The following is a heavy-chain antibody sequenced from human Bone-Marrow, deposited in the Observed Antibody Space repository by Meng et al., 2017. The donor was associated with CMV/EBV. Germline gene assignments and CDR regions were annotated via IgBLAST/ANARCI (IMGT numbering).Heavy chain of an antibody. CDR2: LSPYNGAT. Sequence: ASVKVSLKAFGDIFTKLGLSWMRQAPGQGLEWVGWLSPYNGATKYAHYVQGRVSLIMESSTATAYMELRNLRSDDTDVYYCARGGPVYDSARGGRDWYFDLWGQGSLVTVSS. CDR3: ARGGPVYDSARGGRDWYFDL. V-gene: IGHV1-18*01. J-gene: IGHJ4*02. D-gene: IGHD5/OR15-5a*01. CDR1: GDIFTKLG.